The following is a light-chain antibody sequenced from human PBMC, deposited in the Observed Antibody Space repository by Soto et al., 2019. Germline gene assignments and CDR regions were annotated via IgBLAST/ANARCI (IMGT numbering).Light chain of an antibody. CDR2: GSD. V-gene: IGLV1-44*01. J-gene: IGLJ1*01. CDR3: AIWDDSLKAYV. Sequence: QSVLTQPPSVSGTPGQRVTISCSGSGSNIGNNAVNWYQHLPGTAPKLLIFGSDQRPSGVTDRFSASKSGTSASLAISGLQSADEGDYYCAIWDDSLKAYVFGTGTKLTVL. CDR1: GSNIGNNA.